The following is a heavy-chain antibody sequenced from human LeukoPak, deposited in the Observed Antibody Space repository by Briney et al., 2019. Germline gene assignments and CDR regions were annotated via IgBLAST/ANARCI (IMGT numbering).Heavy chain of an antibody. CDR3: ARMISGGSGSPDWFDP. CDR1: GFTFDDYG. D-gene: IGHD3-10*01. J-gene: IGHJ5*02. V-gene: IGHV3-20*04. CDR2: INWNGGST. Sequence: LPGGSLRLSCAASGFTFDDYGMSWVRQAPGKGLEWVSAINWNGGSTAYADSVKGRFTISRDNAKNSLYLQMISLRAEDTALYYCARMISGGSGSPDWFDPWGQGTLVTVSS.